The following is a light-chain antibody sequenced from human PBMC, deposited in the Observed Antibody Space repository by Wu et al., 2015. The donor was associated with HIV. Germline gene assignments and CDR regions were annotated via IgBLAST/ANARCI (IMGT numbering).Light chain of an antibody. J-gene: IGKJ4*01. Sequence: EIVMTQSPATLSVSPGERATLSCRASQGVSSYLAWYQQKPGQAPRLLIYDASNRATGIPARFSGSGSGTDFTLTISSLEPEDFAVYYCHHRSNWPPLTFGGGTKVEIK. CDR3: HHRSNWPPLT. CDR2: DAS. V-gene: IGKV3-11*01. CDR1: QGVSSY.